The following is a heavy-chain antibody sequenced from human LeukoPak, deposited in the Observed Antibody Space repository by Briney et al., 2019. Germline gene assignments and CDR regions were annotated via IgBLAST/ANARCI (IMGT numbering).Heavy chain of an antibody. D-gene: IGHD1-26*01. CDR3: ARRYSGSYGLYSHHSMDV. J-gene: IGHJ6*03. Sequence: PSETLSLTCAVYGGSFSGYCWSWIRQPPGKGLEWIGEINHSGTTNYNSSLKSRVTVSVDTSKNQFSLKLSSVTAADKAVYYCARRYSGSYGLYSHHSMDVWGKGTTVTISS. CDR2: INHSGTT. V-gene: IGHV4-34*01. CDR1: GGSFSGYC.